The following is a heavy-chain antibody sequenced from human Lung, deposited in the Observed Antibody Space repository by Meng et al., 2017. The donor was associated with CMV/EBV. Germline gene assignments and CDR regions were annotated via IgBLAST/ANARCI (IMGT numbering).Heavy chain of an antibody. D-gene: IGHD3-10*01. J-gene: IGHJ4*02. CDR3: AKRLGGLLSSDADLDY. V-gene: IGHV3-23*01. CDR1: GFTFGSYA. Sequence: GESLKISCAASGFTFGSYAMSWVRQAPGKGLEWVSAISGSGGSTYYADSVKGRFTISRDNSKNTLYLQMNSLRAEDTAVYYCAKRLGGLLSSDADLDYWGQGTLVTVSS. CDR2: ISGSGGST.